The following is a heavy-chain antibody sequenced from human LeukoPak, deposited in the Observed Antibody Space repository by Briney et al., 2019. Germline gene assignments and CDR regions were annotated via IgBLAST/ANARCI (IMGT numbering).Heavy chain of an antibody. CDR2: INHSGST. V-gene: IGHV4-34*01. CDR1: GGSFSGYY. CDR3: ARGVESRYSSSWYSFDY. D-gene: IGHD6-13*01. J-gene: IGHJ4*02. Sequence: PSETLSLTCAVYGGSFSGYYWSWIRQPPGKGLEWIGEINHSGSTNYNPSLKSRVTISVDTSKNQFSLKLGSVTAADTAVYYCARGVESRYSSSWYSFDYWGQGTLVTVSS.